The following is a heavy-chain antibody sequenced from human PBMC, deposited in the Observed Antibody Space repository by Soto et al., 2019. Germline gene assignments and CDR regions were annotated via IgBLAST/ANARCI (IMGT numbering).Heavy chain of an antibody. V-gene: IGHV3-23*01. CDR1: GFTFNSYG. J-gene: IGHJ4*02. Sequence: PGGSLRLSCAASGFTFNSYGMTWVRQAPGKGLEWVSSVRGTGGRTSYTDSVKGRFTISRDISKNTLFLQMNSLRPEDTAVYYCARIAPSFFFSSGSSYLDFWGQGTLVTVSS. CDR2: VRGTGGRT. D-gene: IGHD3-10*01. CDR3: ARIAPSFFFSSGSSYLDF.